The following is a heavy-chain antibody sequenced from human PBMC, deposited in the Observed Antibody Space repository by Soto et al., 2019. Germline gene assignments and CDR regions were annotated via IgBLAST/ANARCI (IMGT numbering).Heavy chain of an antibody. CDR1: GFTFSSSW. J-gene: IGHJ5*02. Sequence: EVQLVESGGGLVQPGGSLRLTCTASGFTFSSSWMAWVRQAPGKGLEWVGNIKHDGSEVYYLDSVRGRFTISRDSAWKSLYLQVNSLSAEATAVYYCAGIQNNWFDPWGQGTLVAVSS. V-gene: IGHV3-7*01. CDR3: AGIQNNWFDP. CDR2: IKHDGSEV.